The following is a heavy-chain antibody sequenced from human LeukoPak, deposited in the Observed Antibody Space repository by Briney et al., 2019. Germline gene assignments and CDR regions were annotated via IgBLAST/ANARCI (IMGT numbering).Heavy chain of an antibody. V-gene: IGHV4-59*08. J-gene: IGHJ4*02. Sequence: SETLSLTCTVSGVSSSSSYWSWIRQPPRKGLEWIGYIFYTGDSNHNPSFKSRVSISLDTSKDQLSLKLSSVTAADTAVYYCARHRFASPLDSWGQGTLVTVSS. CDR2: IFYTGDS. CDR1: GVSSSSSY. CDR3: ARHRFASPLDS. D-gene: IGHD2-21*01.